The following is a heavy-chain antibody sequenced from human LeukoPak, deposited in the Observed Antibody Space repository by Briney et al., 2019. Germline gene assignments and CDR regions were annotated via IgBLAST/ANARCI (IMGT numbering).Heavy chain of an antibody. CDR1: GFTFSRYW. Sequence: PGGSLRLSCAASGFTFSRYWMSWDRQAPGKGLEWVSVIYSGGSTYYADSVKGRFTISRDNSKNTLYLQMNSLRAEDTAVYYCARGYGGYDLGPPGYWGQGTLVTVSS. V-gene: IGHV3-53*01. J-gene: IGHJ4*02. CDR2: IYSGGST. D-gene: IGHD5-12*01. CDR3: ARGYGGYDLGPPGY.